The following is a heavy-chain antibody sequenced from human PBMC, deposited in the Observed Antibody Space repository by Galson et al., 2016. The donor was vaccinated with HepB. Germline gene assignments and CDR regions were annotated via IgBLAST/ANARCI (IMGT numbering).Heavy chain of an antibody. V-gene: IGHV3-21*01. CDR1: GFTFSTNS. CDR2: ISSGSAYK. CDR3: ARGDYRVATSGTYFDH. D-gene: IGHD5-12*01. Sequence: SLRLSCAASGFTFSTNSMNWVRQAPGTGLEWVSSISSGSAYKYYADSVKGRFTISRDNAKNSLYLKMNSLRVEDTAVYYCARGDYRVATSGTYFDHWGQGTLVTVSS. J-gene: IGHJ4*02.